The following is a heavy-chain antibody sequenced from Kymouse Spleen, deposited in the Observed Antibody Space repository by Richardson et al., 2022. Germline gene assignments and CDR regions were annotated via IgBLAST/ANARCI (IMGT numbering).Heavy chain of an antibody. CDR2: ISAYNGNT. V-gene: IGHV1-18*01. CDR3: ARSDYDFWSGYYASFDY. Sequence: QVQLVQSGAEVKKPGASVKVSCKASGYTFTSYGISWVRQAPGQGLEWMGWISAYNGNTNYAQKLQGRVTMTTDTSTSTAYMELRSLRSDDTAVYYCARSDYDFWSGYYASFDYWGQGTLVTVSS. J-gene: IGHJ4*02. D-gene: IGHD3-3*01. CDR1: GYTFTSYG.